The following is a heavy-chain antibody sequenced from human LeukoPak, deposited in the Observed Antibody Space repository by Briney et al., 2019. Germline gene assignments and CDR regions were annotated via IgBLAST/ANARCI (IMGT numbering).Heavy chain of an antibody. V-gene: IGHV1-2*02. J-gene: IGHJ6*02. D-gene: IGHD4-17*01. CDR2: INPNSGGT. CDR1: GYTFTGYY. Sequence: ASVKVSCKASGYTFTGYYMHWVRQAPGQGLEWMGWINPNSGGTNYAQKFQGRVTMTRDTSISTAYMELSRLRSDDTAVYYCARAFYGDSGPYYYYYGMDVWGQGTTVTVSS. CDR3: ARAFYGDSGPYYYYYGMDV.